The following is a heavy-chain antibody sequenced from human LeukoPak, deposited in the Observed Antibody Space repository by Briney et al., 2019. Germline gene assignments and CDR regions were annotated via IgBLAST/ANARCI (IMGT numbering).Heavy chain of an antibody. D-gene: IGHD2-2*01. CDR2: IYYSGST. J-gene: IGHJ4*02. CDR1: GGSISSGDYY. V-gene: IGHV4-30-4*08. Sequence: TSETLSLTCTVSGGSISSGDYYWSWIRQPPGKGLEWMGYIYYSGSTYYNPSLKSRVTISVDTSKNQFSLKLSSVTAADTAVYYCARVSRDGYQLPWLCDYWGQGTLVTVSS. CDR3: ARVSRDGYQLPWLCDY.